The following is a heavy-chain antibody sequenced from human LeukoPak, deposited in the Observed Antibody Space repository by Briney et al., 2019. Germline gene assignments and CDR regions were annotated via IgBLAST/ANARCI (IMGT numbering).Heavy chain of an antibody. V-gene: IGHV3-23*01. CDR1: GFTFSSYA. D-gene: IGHD3-3*01. J-gene: IGHJ4*02. Sequence: GGSLRLSCAASGFTFSSYAVSWVRQAPGKGLEWVSAISGSGGSTYYADSVKGRFTISRDNSKNTLYLQMNSLRAEDTAVYYCAKDGSSIFGVVIIQYFDYWGQETLVTVSS. CDR2: ISGSGGST. CDR3: AKDGSSIFGVVIIQYFDY.